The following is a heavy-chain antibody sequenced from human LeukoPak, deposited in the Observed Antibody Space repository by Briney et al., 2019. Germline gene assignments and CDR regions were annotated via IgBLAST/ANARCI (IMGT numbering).Heavy chain of an antibody. Sequence: GGCLRLSCTASKFTFSTYAMHWVRQAPGKGLEWVAAISYDGTNKYYADSVKGRINISRDNSKNTVYLQMSNVTAEDTAMYHCARDRGGSGWYYLDYWGQGTLVTVSS. CDR3: ARDRGGSGWYYLDY. D-gene: IGHD6-19*01. J-gene: IGHJ4*02. V-gene: IGHV3-30-3*01. CDR2: ISYDGTNK. CDR1: KFTFSTYA.